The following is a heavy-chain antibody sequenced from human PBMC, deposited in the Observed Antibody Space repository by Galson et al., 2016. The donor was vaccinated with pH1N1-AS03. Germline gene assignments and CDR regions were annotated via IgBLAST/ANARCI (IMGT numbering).Heavy chain of an antibody. Sequence: SVKVSCKASGYTLTRYYMHWVRQAPGQGLEWMGIIDPSGGPTTYAPKFQDRITITADTSTSTVYMELVSLRSEDTAVYYRARRYYFDYWGQGTLVTVSS. CDR1: GYTLTRYY. CDR2: IDPSGGPT. CDR3: ARRYYFDY. D-gene: IGHD3-16*02. J-gene: IGHJ4*02. V-gene: IGHV1-46*01.